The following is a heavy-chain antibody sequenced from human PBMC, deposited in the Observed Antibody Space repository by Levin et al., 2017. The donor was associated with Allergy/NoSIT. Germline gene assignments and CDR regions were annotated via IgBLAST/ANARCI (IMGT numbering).Heavy chain of an antibody. D-gene: IGHD4-17*01. CDR1: GFIFRNYA. V-gene: IGHV3-23*01. J-gene: IGHJ3*01. Sequence: PSGGSLRLSCAASGFIFRNYAMSWVRQAPGKGPEWVSGIGVRDRTYYSDSVRGRFTISRDNFKNTLYLQMNSLRDEDTAVYYCGKDPNGDFVGAFDLWGQGTMVTVSS. CDR2: IGVRDRT. CDR3: GKDPNGDFVGAFDL.